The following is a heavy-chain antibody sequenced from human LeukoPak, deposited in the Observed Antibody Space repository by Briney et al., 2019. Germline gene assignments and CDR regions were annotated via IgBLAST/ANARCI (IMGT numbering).Heavy chain of an antibody. CDR1: GDSVSSKSAA. J-gene: IGHJ4*02. Sequence: SQTLSLTCAISGDSVSSKSAAWNWIRQSPSRGLEWLGRTYYRSKRYNEYAVSVKSRVIINPDTSKNQFSLQLNSMTPEDTAVYYCARTAMRVVDSWGQGTLVTVSS. CDR3: ARTAMRVVDS. D-gene: IGHD5-18*01. V-gene: IGHV6-1*01. CDR2: TYYRSKRYN.